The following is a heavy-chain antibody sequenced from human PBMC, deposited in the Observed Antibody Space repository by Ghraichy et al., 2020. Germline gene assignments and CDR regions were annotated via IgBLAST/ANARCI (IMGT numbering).Heavy chain of an antibody. J-gene: IGHJ6*02. Sequence: GESLNISCAASGFTFSSNWMHWVRQAPGKGLVWVSRINSDGSSTKYADSVKGRFTISRDNAKNTLYLQTNSLRAEDTAVYYCARSPGIAAAGTAYYYGMDVWGQGTTVTVSS. CDR2: INSDGSST. CDR3: ARSPGIAAAGTAYYYGMDV. V-gene: IGHV3-74*01. CDR1: GFTFSSNW. D-gene: IGHD6-13*01.